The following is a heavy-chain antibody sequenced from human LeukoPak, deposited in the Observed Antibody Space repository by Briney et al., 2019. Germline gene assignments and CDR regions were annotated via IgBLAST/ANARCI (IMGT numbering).Heavy chain of an antibody. CDR2: ISAYNGNT. J-gene: IGHJ4*02. V-gene: IGHV1-18*01. D-gene: IGHD6-13*01. CDR3: ARDVAAAGTVLVY. Sequence: ASVKVSCKASGGIFSTYAISWVRQAPGQGLEWMGWISAYNGNTNYAQKLQGRVTMTTDTSTSTAYMELRSLRSDDTAVYYCARDVAAAGTVLVYWGQGTLVTVSS. CDR1: GGIFSTYA.